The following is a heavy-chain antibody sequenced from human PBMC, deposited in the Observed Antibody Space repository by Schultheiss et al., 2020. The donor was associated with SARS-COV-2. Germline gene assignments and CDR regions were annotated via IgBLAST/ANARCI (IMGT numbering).Heavy chain of an antibody. J-gene: IGHJ5*02. Sequence: SETLSLTCAVYGGSFSGYYWSWIRQPPGKGLEWIGEINHSGSTNYNPSLKSRVTISVDTSKNQFSLKLSSVTAADTAVYYCARERSYFDWLRYNWFDPWGQGTLVTVSS. CDR3: ARERSYFDWLRYNWFDP. CDR2: INHSGST. CDR1: GGSFSGYY. D-gene: IGHD3-9*01. V-gene: IGHV4-34*01.